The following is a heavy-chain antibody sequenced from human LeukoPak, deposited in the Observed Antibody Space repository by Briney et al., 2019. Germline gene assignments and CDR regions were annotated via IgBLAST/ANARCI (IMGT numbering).Heavy chain of an antibody. D-gene: IGHD3-9*01. CDR3: ARAPLLRYFDWFIDY. V-gene: IGHV1-2*02. Sequence: ASVKVSCKASGYTFTGYYMHWVRQAPGQGLEWMGWINPNSGGTNYAQKFQGRVTMTRDTSISTAYMELSRLRSDDTAVYYCARAPLLRYFDWFIDYWGQGTLVTVSS. CDR2: INPNSGGT. CDR1: GYTFTGYY. J-gene: IGHJ4*02.